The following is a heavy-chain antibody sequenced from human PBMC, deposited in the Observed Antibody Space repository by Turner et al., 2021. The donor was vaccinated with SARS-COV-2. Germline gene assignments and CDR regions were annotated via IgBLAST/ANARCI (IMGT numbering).Heavy chain of an antibody. CDR2: ISYDGSNK. Sequence: QVQLVESGGGVVQPGRSLRLSCAASGFTFSRYGMHWVRQAPGKGLEWLAVISYDGSNKYYEDSVKGRFTISRDNSKKTLYLQMNSLRAEDTAVYYCAKDLGQLDWFDPWGQGTLVTVSS. V-gene: IGHV3-30*18. CDR1: GFTFSRYG. CDR3: AKDLGQLDWFDP. D-gene: IGHD6-13*01. J-gene: IGHJ5*02.